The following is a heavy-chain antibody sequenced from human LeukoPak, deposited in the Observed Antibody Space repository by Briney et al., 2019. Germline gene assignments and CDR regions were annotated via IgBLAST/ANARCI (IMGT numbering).Heavy chain of an antibody. CDR1: GFTFSSYS. CDR2: IYGGGST. D-gene: IGHD6-19*01. J-gene: IGHJ4*02. Sequence: GGSLRLSCAASGFTFSSYSMNWVRQAPGKGLEWVSVIYGGGSTYYADSVKGRFTISRDNSKNTLYLQMNSLRAEDTAVYYCARAASVAGTYALNHWGQGTLVTVSS. CDR3: ARAASVAGTYALNH. V-gene: IGHV3-66*01.